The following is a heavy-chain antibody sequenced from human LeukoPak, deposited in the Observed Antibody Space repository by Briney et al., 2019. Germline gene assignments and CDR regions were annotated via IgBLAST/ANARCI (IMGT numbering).Heavy chain of an antibody. CDR2: IYTSGST. J-gene: IGHJ6*03. CDR1: GGSISSGSYY. D-gene: IGHD3-16*02. CDR3: ARVAFGGVIANHYMDV. V-gene: IGHV4-61*02. Sequence: KPSETLSLTCTVSGGSISSGSYYWGWIRQPAGKGLEWIGRIYTSGSTNYNPSLKSRVTISVDTSKNQFSLKLSSVTAADTAVYYCARVAFGGVIANHYMDVWGKGTTVTISS.